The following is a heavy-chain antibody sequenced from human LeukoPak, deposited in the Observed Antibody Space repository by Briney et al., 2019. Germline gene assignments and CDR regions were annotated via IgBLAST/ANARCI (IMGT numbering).Heavy chain of an antibody. J-gene: IGHJ4*02. CDR1: GFTFSNYW. D-gene: IGHD3/OR15-3a*01. CDR2: IEKDGNTK. CDR3: TKARDFWTRRFFDY. V-gene: IGHV3-30*02. Sequence: GGSLRLSCAASGFTFSNYWMSWVRQAPGKGLEWVAFIEKDGNTKYYTDSVRGRFAISRDNSKNTLYLQMSSLRTEDTAMFYCTKARDFWTRRFFDYWGQGTLVTVFS.